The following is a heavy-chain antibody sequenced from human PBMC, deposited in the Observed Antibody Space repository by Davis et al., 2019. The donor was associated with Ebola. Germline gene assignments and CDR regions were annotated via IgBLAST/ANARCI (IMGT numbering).Heavy chain of an antibody. CDR2: INAGNGNT. Sequence: ASVKVSCKASGYTFTSYGISWVRQAPGQRLEWRGWINAGNGNTKYSQKFQGRVTITRDTSASTAYMELSSLRSEDTAVYYCAMGGVTNRNYYYGMDVWGQGTKVTVSS. J-gene: IGHJ6*01. CDR3: AMGGVTNRNYYYGMDV. V-gene: IGHV1-3*01. CDR1: GYTFTSYG. D-gene: IGHD4-17*01.